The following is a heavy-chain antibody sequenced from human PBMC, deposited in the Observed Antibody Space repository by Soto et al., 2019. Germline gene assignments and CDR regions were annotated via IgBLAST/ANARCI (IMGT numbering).Heavy chain of an antibody. CDR2: ISSIGVAT. J-gene: IGHJ4*02. Sequence: LRLSCAASGFTFSIHEMNWVRQAPGKGLEWVSYISSIGVATYYADSVKGRFTISRDNAKNSLYLQMNSLRAKDTAVYYCAREGRVGGIDYWGQGTPVTVSS. D-gene: IGHD6-19*01. CDR1: GFTFSIHE. V-gene: IGHV3-48*03. CDR3: AREGRVGGIDY.